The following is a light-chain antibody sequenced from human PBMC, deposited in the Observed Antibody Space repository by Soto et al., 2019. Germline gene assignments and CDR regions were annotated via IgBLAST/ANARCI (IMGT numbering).Light chain of an antibody. V-gene: IGLV1-40*01. CDR2: GNS. CDR1: TSNIGAGYD. Sequence: QSVLTQPPSVAGAPGQRVTISCTVSTSNIGAGYDVHWVQQLPGTAPKLLTYGNSNRPSGVPDRFSGSKSGTSASLAITGLQAEDEADYYCQSYDSSLSGYVFGTGTKVTVL. CDR3: QSYDSSLSGYV. J-gene: IGLJ1*01.